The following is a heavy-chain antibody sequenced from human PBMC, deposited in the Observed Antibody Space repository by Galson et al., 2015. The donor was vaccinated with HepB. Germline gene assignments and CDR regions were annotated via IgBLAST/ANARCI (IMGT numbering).Heavy chain of an antibody. Sequence: SVKVSCKASGGTFSSYAISWVRQAPGQGLEWMGGIIPILGIANYAQKFQGRVTITADKSTSTAYMELSSLRSEDTAVYYCVRGFPTVTNYYYYYMDVWGKGTTVTVSS. CDR1: GGTFSSYA. V-gene: IGHV1-69*10. CDR3: VRGFPTVTNYYYYYMDV. CDR2: IIPILGIA. J-gene: IGHJ6*03. D-gene: IGHD4-17*01.